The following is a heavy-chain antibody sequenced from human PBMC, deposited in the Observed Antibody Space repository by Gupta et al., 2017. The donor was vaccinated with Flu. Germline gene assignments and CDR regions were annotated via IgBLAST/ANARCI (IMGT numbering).Heavy chain of an antibody. Sequence: TSHGLNGGRQAPGQGLEWRGWITTRTGDQPYAQGLTGRFVFAVDTSVRTAFLQIRGLKADDTAVEYCARGIAAVPAALDDWGQGTQVTVSS. V-gene: IGHV7-4-1*02. CDR3: ARGIAAVPAALDD. J-gene: IGHJ4*02. CDR1: TSHG. CDR2: ITTRTGDQ. D-gene: IGHD2-2*01.